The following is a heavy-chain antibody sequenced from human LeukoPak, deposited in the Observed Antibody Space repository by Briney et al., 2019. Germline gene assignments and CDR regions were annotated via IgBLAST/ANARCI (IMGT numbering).Heavy chain of an antibody. J-gene: IGHJ3*02. Sequence: GGSLRLSCAASGFTFSDYYMSWIRQAPGKGLEWVSYISSSGSTIYYADSVKGRFTISRDNSKNTLYFQMNSLRAEDTAVYYCARDGGYGSGAFDIWGQGTMVTVSS. CDR2: ISSSGSTI. CDR1: GFTFSDYY. CDR3: ARDGGYGSGAFDI. V-gene: IGHV3-11*04. D-gene: IGHD3-10*01.